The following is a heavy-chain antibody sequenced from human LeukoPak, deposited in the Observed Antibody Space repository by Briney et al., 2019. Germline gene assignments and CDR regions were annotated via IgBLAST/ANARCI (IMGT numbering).Heavy chain of an antibody. J-gene: IGHJ4*02. V-gene: IGHV1-69*05. CDR1: GGTFSSYA. CDR2: VIPIFGTA. D-gene: IGHD3-22*01. CDR3: ARVRRLLGSSGSPYYFDY. Sequence: ASVKVSCKASGGTFSSYAISWVRQAPGQGLEWMGGVIPIFGTANYAQKFQGRVTITTDESTSTAYMELSSLRSEDTAVYYCARVRRLLGSSGSPYYFDYWGQGTLATVSS.